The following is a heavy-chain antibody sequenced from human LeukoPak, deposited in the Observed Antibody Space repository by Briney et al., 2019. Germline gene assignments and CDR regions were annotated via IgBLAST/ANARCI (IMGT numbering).Heavy chain of an antibody. V-gene: IGHV4-30-2*01. D-gene: IGHD1-26*01. CDR3: ARDGSGGRGY. CDR2: IYHSGST. Sequence: PSQTLSLTCTVSGGSISSGGYYWSWIRQPPGKGLEWIGYIYHSGSTYYNPSLKSRVTISVDKSKNQFSLKLSSVTAADTAVYYCARDGSGGRGYWGQGTLVTVSS. CDR1: GGSISSGGYY. J-gene: IGHJ4*02.